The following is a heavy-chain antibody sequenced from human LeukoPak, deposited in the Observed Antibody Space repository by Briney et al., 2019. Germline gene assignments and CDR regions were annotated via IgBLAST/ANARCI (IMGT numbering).Heavy chain of an antibody. D-gene: IGHD3-22*01. CDR3: ARVSYYYDSSGYLILDY. J-gene: IGHJ4*02. Sequence: ASVKVSCKASGYTFTSYDINWVRQATGQGLEWMGWMNPNSSNTGYAQKFQGRVTMTRNTSISTAYMELSSLRSEDTAVYYCARVSYYYDSSGYLILDYWGQGTLVTVSS. CDR2: MNPNSSNT. CDR1: GYTFTSYD. V-gene: IGHV1-8*01.